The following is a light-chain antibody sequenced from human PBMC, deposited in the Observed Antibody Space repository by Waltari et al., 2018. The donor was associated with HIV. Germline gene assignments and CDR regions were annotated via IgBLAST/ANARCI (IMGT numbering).Light chain of an antibody. CDR3: QSYDTSLGASV. Sequence: QSVLTQPPSVSGAPGRSVLITCTGNNSNNGAPSDVPWYQQPPGPPPKRLIPMNTKRPSGVRDRLSVSRSGTSASLAITGLQAGDEADYYCQSYDTSLGASVFGGGTKLTVL. CDR2: MNT. V-gene: IGLV1-40*01. J-gene: IGLJ3*02. CDR1: NSNNGAPSD.